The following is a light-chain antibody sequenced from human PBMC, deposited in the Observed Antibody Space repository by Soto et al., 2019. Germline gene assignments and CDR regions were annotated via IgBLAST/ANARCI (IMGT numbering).Light chain of an antibody. Sequence: QSALTQPASVSGSPGQSINISCTGTSNDVGSYDLVSWYQLHPGKAPKLVIYEANKRPSGVSNRFSGSKSGNTASLTISGLQAEDEADYYCNSYTTSTTWVWVFGGGTKVTVL. CDR2: EAN. V-gene: IGLV2-14*02. J-gene: IGLJ3*02. CDR1: SNDVGSYDL. CDR3: NSYTTSTTWVWV.